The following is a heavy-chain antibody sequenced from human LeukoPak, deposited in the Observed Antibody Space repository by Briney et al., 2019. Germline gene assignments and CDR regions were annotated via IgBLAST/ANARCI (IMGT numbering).Heavy chain of an antibody. Sequence: SVKVSCKASGGTFSSYAISWVRQAPGQELEWMGGIIPIFGTANYAQKFQGRVTITTDESTSTAYMELSSLRSEDTAVYYCARGRSGGVAARPYYFDYWGQGTLVTVSS. J-gene: IGHJ4*02. CDR1: GGTFSSYA. V-gene: IGHV1-69*05. CDR2: IIPIFGTA. CDR3: ARGRSGGVAARPYYFDY. D-gene: IGHD6-6*01.